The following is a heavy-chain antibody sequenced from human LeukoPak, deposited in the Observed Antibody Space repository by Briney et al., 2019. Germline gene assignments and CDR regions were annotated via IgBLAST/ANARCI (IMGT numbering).Heavy chain of an antibody. CDR1: GGSISSSSYY. CDR3: ASPYYYDSSGYYCAAFDI. V-gene: IGHV4-39*07. D-gene: IGHD3-22*01. Sequence: PSETLSLTCTVSGGSISSSSYYWGWLRQPPGTGLEWIGSIYYSGSTYYNPSLKSRVTISVDTSKNQFSLKLSSVTAADTAVYYCASPYYYDSSGYYCAAFDIWGQGTMVTVSS. CDR2: IYYSGST. J-gene: IGHJ3*02.